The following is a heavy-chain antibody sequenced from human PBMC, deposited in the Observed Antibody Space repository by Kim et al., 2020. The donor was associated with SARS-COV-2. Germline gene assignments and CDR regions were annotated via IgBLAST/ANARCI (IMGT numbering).Heavy chain of an antibody. J-gene: IGHJ4*02. CDR3: ARERASSSWYPPDY. CDR1: GGSISSSSYY. CDR2: IYYSGST. D-gene: IGHD6-13*01. Sequence: SETLSLTCTVSGGSISSSSYYWGWIRQPPGKGLEWIGTIYYSGSTYYNPSLKSRVTISVDTSKSQFSLKLSSVTAADTAVYYCARERASSSWYPPDYWGQGTLVTVSS. V-gene: IGHV4-39*02.